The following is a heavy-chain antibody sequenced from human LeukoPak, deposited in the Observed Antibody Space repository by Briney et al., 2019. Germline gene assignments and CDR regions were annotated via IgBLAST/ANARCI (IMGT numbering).Heavy chain of an antibody. J-gene: IGHJ4*02. CDR3: AREGGYFDY. CDR1: GGTFSSYA. V-gene: IGHV1-69*13. CDR2: IIPIFGIA. Sequence: VASVKVSCKASGGTFSSYAISWVRQAPGQGLEWMGRIIPIFGIANYAQKFQGRVTITADESTSTAYMELSSLRSEDTAVYYCAREGGYFDYWGQGTLVTVSS. D-gene: IGHD3-16*01.